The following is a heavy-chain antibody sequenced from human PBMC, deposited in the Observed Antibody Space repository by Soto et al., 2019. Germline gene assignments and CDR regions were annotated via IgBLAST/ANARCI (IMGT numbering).Heavy chain of an antibody. CDR2: MNPNSGNT. Sequence: QVQLVQSGAEVKKPGASVKVSCKASGYTFTNYDINWVRQATGQGLEWMGWMNPNSGNTGYAQKFQGRVTMTRNTSISTASMELSSLRSEDTAVYYCARGPMSCTSSSCPYFFDYWAQGTLVTVSS. J-gene: IGHJ4*02. CDR1: GYTFTNYD. CDR3: ARGPMSCTSSSCPYFFDY. D-gene: IGHD2-2*01. V-gene: IGHV1-8*01.